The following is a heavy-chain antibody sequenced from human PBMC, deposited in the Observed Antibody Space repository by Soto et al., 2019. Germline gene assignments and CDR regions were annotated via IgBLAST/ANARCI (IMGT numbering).Heavy chain of an antibody. J-gene: IGHJ5*02. V-gene: IGHV3-30-3*01. D-gene: IGHD3-10*01. CDR3: ARESGDRYGSGSLNWFDP. CDR1: GFTFSSYA. Sequence: QVQLVESGGGVVQPGRSLRLSCAASGFTFSSYAMHWVRQAPGKGLEWVAVISYDGSNKYYAYSVKGRFTIDRDNSKHTLYLRMNSMRAEDTAVYYCARESGDRYGSGSLNWFDPWGQGTLVTVSS. CDR2: ISYDGSNK.